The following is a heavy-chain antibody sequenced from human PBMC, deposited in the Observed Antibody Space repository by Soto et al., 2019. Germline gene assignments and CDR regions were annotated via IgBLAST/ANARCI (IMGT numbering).Heavy chain of an antibody. CDR1: GSPIVDHY. CDR3: ERRGDYYQAFDY. J-gene: IGHJ4*02. V-gene: IGHV4-59*08. D-gene: IGHD3-22*01. CDR2: IYYTGTT. Sequence: SETLSLPCTFSGSPIVDHYWSWFRQAPGQGLEWIGYIYYTGTTTYNPSLKRRVTIPLDTSKSQFSLTLRPVTAADTAVYYCERRGDYYQAFDYWGQGALVTVSS.